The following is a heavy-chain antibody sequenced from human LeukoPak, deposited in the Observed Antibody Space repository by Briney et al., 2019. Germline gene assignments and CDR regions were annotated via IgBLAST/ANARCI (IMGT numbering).Heavy chain of an antibody. D-gene: IGHD3-22*01. Sequence: SETLSLTCAVSGGSISSSNWWSWVRQPPGKGLEWIGEIYHSGSTNYNPSLKSRVTISVDKSKNQFSLKLSSVTAADTAVYYWARRKALGVMIAYYFDYWGQGTLVTVSS. CDR3: ARRKALGVMIAYYFDY. V-gene: IGHV4-4*02. CDR2: IYHSGST. CDR1: GGSISSSNW. J-gene: IGHJ4*02.